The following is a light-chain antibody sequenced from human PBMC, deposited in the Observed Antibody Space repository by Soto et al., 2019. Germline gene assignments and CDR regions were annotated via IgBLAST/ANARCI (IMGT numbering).Light chain of an antibody. CDR1: QGIRNA. Sequence: DIQMTQFPSSLSASVGVRVTITCRASQGIRNALAWHQQKPGQAPKRLIYAASSLQSGVPSRISGSGSGLQFTLAISSLKPADFATFYCLQQSTYPLTFSQGSKREIK. V-gene: IGKV1-17*01. CDR2: AAS. J-gene: IGKJ1*01. CDR3: LQQSTYPLT.